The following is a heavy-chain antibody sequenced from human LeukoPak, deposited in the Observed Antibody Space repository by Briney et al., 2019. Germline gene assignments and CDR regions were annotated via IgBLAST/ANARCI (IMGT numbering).Heavy chain of an antibody. D-gene: IGHD3-3*01. CDR1: GFTVSSNY. J-gene: IGHJ4*02. V-gene: IGHV3-66*02. Sequence: GGSLGLSCAASGFTVSSNYMSWVRQAPGKGLEWVSVIYSGGSTYYADSVKGRFTISRDNSKNTLYLQMNSLRAEDTAVYYCARGGYYDFWSGYQPFYFDYWGQGTLVTVSS. CDR2: IYSGGST. CDR3: ARGGYYDFWSGYQPFYFDY.